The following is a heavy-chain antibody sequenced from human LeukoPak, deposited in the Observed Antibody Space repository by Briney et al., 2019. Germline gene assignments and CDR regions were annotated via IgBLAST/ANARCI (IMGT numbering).Heavy chain of an antibody. D-gene: IGHD3-10*01. V-gene: IGHV5-51*01. Sequence: GESLKISCKASGYSFTSYWIGWVRQMPGKGLEWMGIIYPGDSDTRYSPSFQGQVIISADKPISTAYLQWSSLKASDSAMYYCARQRGYGSGPLDYWGQGTLVTVSS. CDR1: GYSFTSYW. CDR3: ARQRGYGSGPLDY. CDR2: IYPGDSDT. J-gene: IGHJ4*02.